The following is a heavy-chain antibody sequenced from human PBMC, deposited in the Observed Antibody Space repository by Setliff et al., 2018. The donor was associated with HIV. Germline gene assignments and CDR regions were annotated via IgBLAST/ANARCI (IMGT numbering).Heavy chain of an antibody. J-gene: IGHJ4*02. CDR2: INPKSGGT. CDR1: GYISINYY. V-gene: IGHV1-2*04. Sequence: GASVKVSCKTSGYISINYYIHWVRQAPGQGLEWMGWINPKSGGTKYAQKFQGWVTMTRDTSISTVYMELSRLRSDDTAVYYCARGRDLLVLCDWGQGTLVTVSS. D-gene: IGHD2-8*02. CDR3: ARGRDLLVLCD.